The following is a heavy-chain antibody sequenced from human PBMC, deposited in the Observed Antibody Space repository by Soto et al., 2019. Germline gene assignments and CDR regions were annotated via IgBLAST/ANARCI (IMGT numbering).Heavy chain of an antibody. CDR2: IDPSDSYT. CDR3: ARQDETSREDYYGMDV. V-gene: IGHV5-10-1*01. CDR1: GYSFSSYW. J-gene: IGHJ6*02. Sequence: SGESLKISCKGSGYSFSSYWITWVRQLPGKGLEWMGRIDPSDSYTNYSPSFQGHVTISVDKSISTAYLQWNSLKASDSAMYYCARQDETSREDYYGMDVWGQGTTVTVSS.